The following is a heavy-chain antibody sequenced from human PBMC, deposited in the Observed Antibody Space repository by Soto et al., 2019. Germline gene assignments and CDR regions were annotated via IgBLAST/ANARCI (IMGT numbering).Heavy chain of an antibody. CDR1: GGSISGGGYY. Sequence: PSETLSLTCTVSGGSISGGGYYWSWIRQHPGKGLEWIGYIYYSGSTYYNPSLKSRVTISVDTSKNQFSLKLSSVTAADTAVYYCARATDFWSGYYRYYYYMDVWGKGTTVTV. V-gene: IGHV4-31*03. CDR2: IYYSGST. D-gene: IGHD3-3*01. J-gene: IGHJ6*03. CDR3: ARATDFWSGYYRYYYYMDV.